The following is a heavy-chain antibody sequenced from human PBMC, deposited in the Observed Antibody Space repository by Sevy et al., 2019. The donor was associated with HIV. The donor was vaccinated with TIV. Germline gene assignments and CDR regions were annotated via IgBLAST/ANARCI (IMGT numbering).Heavy chain of an antibody. CDR3: TRGVSMSIWGPWDY. J-gene: IGHJ4*02. V-gene: IGHV3-49*04. CDR2: IRRKAFGGTT. D-gene: IGHD3-16*01. CDR1: GFIYGDYA. Sequence: GGSLRLSCIASGFIYGDYAMNWVRQAPGKGLEWVGFIRRKAFGGTTHYAASVKGRFTILGDDSKSSAYLQMISLKTDVTSVYYCTRGVSMSIWGPWDYWGQGTLVTVSS.